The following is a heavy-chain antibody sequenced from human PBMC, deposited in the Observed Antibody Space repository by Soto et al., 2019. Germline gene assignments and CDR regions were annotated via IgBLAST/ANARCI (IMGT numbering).Heavy chain of an antibody. Sequence: SGPTLVNPTQTLALTCTFSGFSLSSKGMRVSWIRQPPGKALEWLARIDWDDDKFYSPSLRTRLTISKDTSKNQVVLTMTNVDPKDTATYYCARSPGGFTVATYFFDYWGQGTLVTVSS. D-gene: IGHD4-17*01. J-gene: IGHJ4*02. CDR2: IDWDDDK. V-gene: IGHV2-70*04. CDR3: ARSPGGFTVATYFFDY. CDR1: GFSLSSKGMR.